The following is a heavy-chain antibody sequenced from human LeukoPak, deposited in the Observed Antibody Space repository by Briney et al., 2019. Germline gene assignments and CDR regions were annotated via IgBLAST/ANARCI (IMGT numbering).Heavy chain of an antibody. J-gene: IGHJ4*02. CDR2: ISSSSSYI. D-gene: IGHD5-12*01. CDR1: GFTFSSYS. V-gene: IGHV3-21*01. Sequence: SGGSLRLSCAASGFTFSSYSMNWVRQAPGKGLEWVSSISSSSSYIDYADSVKGRFTISRDKAKNSLYLQMNSLRAEDTAIYYCAREGMVATFDYWGQGTLVTVSS. CDR3: AREGMVATFDY.